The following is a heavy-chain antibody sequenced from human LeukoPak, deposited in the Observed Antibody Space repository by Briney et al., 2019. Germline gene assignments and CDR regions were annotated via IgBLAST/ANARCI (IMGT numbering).Heavy chain of an antibody. CDR2: INHSGST. Sequence: SETLSLTCAVYGGSFSGYYWSWIRQPPGKGLEWIGEINHSGSTNYNPSLKSRVTISVDTSKNQFSLKLSSVTAADTAVYYCARRYCSGGSCYPDYWGQGTLVTVSS. J-gene: IGHJ4*02. CDR3: ARRYCSGGSCYPDY. V-gene: IGHV4-34*01. D-gene: IGHD2-15*01. CDR1: GGSFSGYY.